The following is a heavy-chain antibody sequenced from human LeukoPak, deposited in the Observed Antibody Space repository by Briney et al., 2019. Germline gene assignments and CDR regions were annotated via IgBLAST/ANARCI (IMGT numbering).Heavy chain of an antibody. D-gene: IGHD3-22*01. J-gene: IGHJ3*02. V-gene: IGHV3-23*01. Sequence: PGESLRLSCAASGFTFSSYAMSWVRQAPGKGLEWVSAISGSGGSTYYADSVKGRFTISRDNSKNTLYLQMNSLRAEDTAVYYCAKDXNSTYNYXSSGXXDAXDIWGQXXXXXVSS. CDR1: GFTFSSYA. CDR3: AKDXNSTYNYXSSGXXDAXDI. CDR2: ISGSGGST.